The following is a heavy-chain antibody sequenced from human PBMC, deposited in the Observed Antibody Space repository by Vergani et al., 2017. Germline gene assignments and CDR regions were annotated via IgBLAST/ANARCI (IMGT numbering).Heavy chain of an antibody. D-gene: IGHD4-23*01. J-gene: IGHJ5*02. CDR2: IYHSGST. V-gene: IGHV4-39*07. CDR1: GGSISSSSYY. CDR3: ASSATVVANWFDP. Sequence: QLQLQESGPGLVKPSETLSLTCTVSGGSISSSSYYWGWIRQPPGKGLEWIGYIYHSGSTYYNPSLKSRVTISVDRSKNQFSLKLSSVTAADTAVYYCASSATVVANWFDPWGQGTLVTVSS.